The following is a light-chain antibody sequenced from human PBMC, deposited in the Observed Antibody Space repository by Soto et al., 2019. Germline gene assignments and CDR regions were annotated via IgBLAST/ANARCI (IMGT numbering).Light chain of an antibody. CDR1: QSVRRF. V-gene: IGKV3-11*01. CDR2: DAS. CDR3: QQRTNWPEVS. Sequence: EIVLTQSPATLSLAPGERATLSFRASQSVRRFLAWYQVKPGQAPRLLMYDASNRATGIPARFSGSGSGTDFTLTISSLEPDDFALYYCQQRTNWPEVSFGGGTKVEIK. J-gene: IGKJ4*01.